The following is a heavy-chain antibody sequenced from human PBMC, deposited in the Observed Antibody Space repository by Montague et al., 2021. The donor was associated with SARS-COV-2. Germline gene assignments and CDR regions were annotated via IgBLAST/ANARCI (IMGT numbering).Heavy chain of an antibody. V-gene: IGHV6-1*01. D-gene: IGHD2-2*01. CDR1: GDSVASVVPT. CDR2: TYYRSKWYN. Sequence: CAISGDSVASVVPTRNWIRQSPSLGFEWLGGTYYRSKWYNDYAESVKSRITIDPDTSKHQFSLHLNSVTPEDTAVYYCARIPVGSKYYFDFWGQGTLVTVSS. J-gene: IGHJ4*02. CDR3: ARIPVGSKYYFDF.